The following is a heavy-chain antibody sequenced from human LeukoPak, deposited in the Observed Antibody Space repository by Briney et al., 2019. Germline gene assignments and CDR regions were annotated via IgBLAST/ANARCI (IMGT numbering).Heavy chain of an antibody. Sequence: PGGSLRLSCAASGFTFSSYSMNWVRQAPGKGLEWVSSISSSSSYIYYADSVKGRFTISRDNAKNSLYLQMNSLRAEDTAVYYCARDQTTGHVWYSSGGDYWGQGTLVTVSS. CDR2: ISSSSSYI. CDR3: ARDQTTGHVWYSSGGDY. V-gene: IGHV3-21*01. CDR1: GFTFSSYS. D-gene: IGHD6-19*01. J-gene: IGHJ4*02.